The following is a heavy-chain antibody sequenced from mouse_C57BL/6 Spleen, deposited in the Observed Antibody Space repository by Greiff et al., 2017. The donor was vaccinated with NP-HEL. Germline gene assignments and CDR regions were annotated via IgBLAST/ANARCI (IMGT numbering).Heavy chain of an antibody. J-gene: IGHJ1*03. CDR3: TTAPYYGSSYWYFDV. CDR1: GFNIKDYY. CDR2: IDPEDGDT. D-gene: IGHD1-1*01. Sequence: VQLKESGAELVRPGASVKLSCTASGFNIKDYYMHWVKQRPEQGLEWIGRIDPEDGDTEYAPKFQGKATMTADTSSNTAYLQLSSLTSEDTAVYYCTTAPYYGSSYWYFDVWGTGTTVTVSS. V-gene: IGHV14-1*01.